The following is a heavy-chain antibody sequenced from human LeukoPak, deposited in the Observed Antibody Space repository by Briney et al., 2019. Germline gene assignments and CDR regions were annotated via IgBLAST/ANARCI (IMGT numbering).Heavy chain of an antibody. CDR2: ISDNGGGA. D-gene: IGHD3-16*02. CDR3: AKDYRDFDY. J-gene: IGHJ4*02. V-gene: IGHV3-23*01. CDR1: GFIFRNYA. Sequence: GGSLRLSCGASGFIFRNYAMSWVRQAPGEGLKWVAGISDNGGGAYYAESLKGRFTISRDNSKNMLYLQMNSLGVEDTAVYYCAKDYRDFDYWGQGTLVTVSS.